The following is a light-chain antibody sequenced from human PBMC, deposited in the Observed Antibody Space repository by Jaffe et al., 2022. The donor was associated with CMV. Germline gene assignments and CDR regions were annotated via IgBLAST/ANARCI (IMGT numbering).Light chain of an antibody. CDR3: AAWDDSLNGVV. Sequence: QSVLTQPPSASGTPGQRVTISCSGSSSNIGYNAVSWYQQVPGRAPKLLIYSDNRRPSGVPDRFSGSKSGTSASLAISGLRSDDEADYYCAAWDDSLNGVVFGGGTMLTVL. J-gene: IGLJ2*01. CDR1: SSNIGYNA. CDR2: SDN. V-gene: IGLV1-44*01.